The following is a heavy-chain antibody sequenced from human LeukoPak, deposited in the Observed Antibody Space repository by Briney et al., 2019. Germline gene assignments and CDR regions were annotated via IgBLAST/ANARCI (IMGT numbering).Heavy chain of an antibody. CDR2: INPNSGGT. V-gene: IGHV1-2*02. Sequence: ASVKVSCKASGYTFTGYYMHWVRQAPGQGLEWMGWINPNSGGTNYAQKFQGRVTMTRDTSISTAYMELSRLRSDDTTVYYCTRAENSSGWYDYTFDIGGQGEMVTVSS. CDR3: TRAENSSGWYDYTFDI. CDR1: GYTFTGYY. D-gene: IGHD6-19*01. J-gene: IGHJ3*02.